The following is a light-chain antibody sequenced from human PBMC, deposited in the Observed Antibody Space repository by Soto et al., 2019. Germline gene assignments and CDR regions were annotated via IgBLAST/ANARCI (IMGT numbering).Light chain of an antibody. Sequence: EIVMTQSPATLSVSPGERATLSCRASQSVSSNLAWYQQKPGQAPRLLIYGASTRATGIPARFSGSRSVTEFTLTISSLQSEDFAVYYCQQYNNWPPWTFGQGTKLEIK. V-gene: IGKV3-15*01. CDR2: GAS. J-gene: IGKJ2*02. CDR3: QQYNNWPPWT. CDR1: QSVSSN.